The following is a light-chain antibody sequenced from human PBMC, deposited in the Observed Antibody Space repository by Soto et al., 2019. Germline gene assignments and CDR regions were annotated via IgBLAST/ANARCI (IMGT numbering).Light chain of an antibody. CDR3: LQVKNFPRT. Sequence: DIQMTQAPSSVSASVGDRVTITCRASQDINNRVAWFQQRPGRAPKYLIQAASILQSGFPSRFSATGSGTDFTRTIDSLQPEDFETYYCLQVKNFPRTFGQGTKLEIK. J-gene: IGKJ1*01. CDR2: AAS. CDR1: QDINNR. V-gene: IGKV1-12*01.